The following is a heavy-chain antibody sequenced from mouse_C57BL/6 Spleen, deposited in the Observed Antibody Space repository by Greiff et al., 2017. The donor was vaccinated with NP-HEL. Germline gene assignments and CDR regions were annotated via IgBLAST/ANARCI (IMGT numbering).Heavy chain of an antibody. Sequence: VQLQQSGPELVKPGASVKISCKASGYTFTDYYMNWVKQSHGKSLEWIGDINPNNGGTSYNQKFKGKATLTVDKSSSTAYMVLRSLTSEDSAVYYCARTIYDGYLYAMDYWGQGTSVTVSS. J-gene: IGHJ4*01. CDR3: ARTIYDGYLYAMDY. V-gene: IGHV1-26*01. CDR2: INPNNGGT. CDR1: GYTFTDYY. D-gene: IGHD2-3*01.